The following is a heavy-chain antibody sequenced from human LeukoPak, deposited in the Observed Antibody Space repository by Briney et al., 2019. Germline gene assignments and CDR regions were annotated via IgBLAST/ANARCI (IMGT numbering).Heavy chain of an antibody. D-gene: IGHD3-16*01. CDR1: GESFNGYY. J-gene: IGHJ6*03. CDR2: INDIGHT. CDR3: ARGEGNDYVWGSFYYYLDV. Sequence: PSETLSLTCGVSGESFNGYYWTWIRQSPGKGLEWIGEINDIGHTNYNAALKSRVTILPDTSKKHFSLRLSSVTAADTAVYYCARGEGNDYVWGSFYYYLDVWGKGTTVTVSS. V-gene: IGHV4-34*01.